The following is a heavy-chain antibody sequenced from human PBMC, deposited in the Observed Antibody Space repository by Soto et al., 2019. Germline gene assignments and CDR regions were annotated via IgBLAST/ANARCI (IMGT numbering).Heavy chain of an antibody. D-gene: IGHD3-9*01. Sequence: GGSLRLSCTASGFRFNSHWMSWVRQAPGKGLEWVANINQDANEKYYVDSVKGRFTISRDNAKNSLSLQMNSLRAEDTAVYYCARENWLLPYYYYYGMDVWGQGTTVTVSS. CDR1: GFRFNSHW. V-gene: IGHV3-7*01. J-gene: IGHJ6*02. CDR3: ARENWLLPYYYYYGMDV. CDR2: INQDANEK.